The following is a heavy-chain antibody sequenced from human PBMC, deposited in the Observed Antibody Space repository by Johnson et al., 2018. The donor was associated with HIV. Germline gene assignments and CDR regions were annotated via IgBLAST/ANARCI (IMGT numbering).Heavy chain of an antibody. D-gene: IGHD3-22*01. CDR2: IYSGGST. V-gene: IGHV3-66*01. J-gene: IGHJ3*01. CDR1: GFAVSSAY. Sequence: VQLVESGGGLVQPGGSLRLSCAASGFAVSSAYMSWVRPAPGKGLEWVSVIYSGGSTYYADSVKGRFTIPRDNSKNTLYLQMNGLRAEDTAVYYCAREYYYDSGDQWAHVAFDVWGQGIMVTVSS. CDR3: AREYYYDSGDQWAHVAFDV.